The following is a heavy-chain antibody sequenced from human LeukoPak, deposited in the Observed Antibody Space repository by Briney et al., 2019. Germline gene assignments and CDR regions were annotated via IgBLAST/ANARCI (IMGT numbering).Heavy chain of an antibody. CDR2: INEDGSIT. Sequence: GGSLRLSCAVSGFTFRTYWMHWVRQVPGEGLVWVSRINEDGSITNYADSVKGRFSIPRDNAKNTLYLQMNSLRAEDTAVYNCARDGLPDAFDIWGQGTMVTVSS. V-gene: IGHV3-74*01. CDR3: ARDGLPDAFDI. J-gene: IGHJ3*02. D-gene: IGHD5-18*01. CDR1: GFTFRTYW.